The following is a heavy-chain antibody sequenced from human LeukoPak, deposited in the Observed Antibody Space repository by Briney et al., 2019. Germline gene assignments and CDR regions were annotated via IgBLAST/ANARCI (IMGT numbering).Heavy chain of an antibody. CDR1: GGSFSGYY. Sequence: SETLSLTCAVYGGSFSGYYWSWIRQPPGKGLEWIGDINHSGSTNYNPSLKSRVTISVDTSKNQFSLKLSSVTAADTAVYYCARSLQLWANGRLDYWGQGTLVTVSS. CDR3: ARSLQLWANGRLDY. D-gene: IGHD5-18*01. J-gene: IGHJ4*02. CDR2: INHSGST. V-gene: IGHV4-34*01.